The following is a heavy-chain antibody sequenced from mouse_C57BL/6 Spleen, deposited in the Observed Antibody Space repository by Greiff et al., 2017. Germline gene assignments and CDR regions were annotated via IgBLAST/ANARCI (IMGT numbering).Heavy chain of an antibody. CDR1: GYTFTSYW. D-gene: IGHD2-4*01. CDR3: ARNDYDDAMDY. Sequence: QVHVKQSGAELAKPGASVKLSCKASGYTFTSYWMHWVKQRPGQGLEWIGYINPSSGYTKYNQKFKDKATLTADKSSSTAYMQLSSLTYEDSAVYYCARNDYDDAMDYWGQGTSVTVSS. V-gene: IGHV1-7*01. J-gene: IGHJ4*01. CDR2: INPSSGYT.